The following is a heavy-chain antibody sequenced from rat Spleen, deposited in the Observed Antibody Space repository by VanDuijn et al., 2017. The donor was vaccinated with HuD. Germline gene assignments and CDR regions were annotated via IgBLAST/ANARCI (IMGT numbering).Heavy chain of an antibody. J-gene: IGHJ2*01. CDR3: VREQFGVRD. D-gene: IGHD4-3*01. V-gene: IGHV4-2*01. CDR1: GFNFNDYW. CDR2: INKDSRTT. Sequence: EVKLVESGGGLVQPGRSLKLSCAASGFNFNDYWMGWVRQAPGKGLEWIGEINKDSRTTKYTPSLKDKFTISRDNAQNTLYLQMSKLGSEDTAIYYCVREQFGVRDWGQGVMVTVSS.